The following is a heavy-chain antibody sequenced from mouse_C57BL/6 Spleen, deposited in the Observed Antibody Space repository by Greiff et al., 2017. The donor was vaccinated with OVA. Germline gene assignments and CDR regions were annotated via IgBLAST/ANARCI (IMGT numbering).Heavy chain of an antibody. J-gene: IGHJ2*01. V-gene: IGHV1-52*01. Sequence: QVQLQQPGAELVRPGSSVKLSCKASGYTFTSYWMHWVKQRPIQGLEWIGNIDPSDSETHYNQKFKDKATLTVDKSSSTAYMQLSSLTSEDSAVYYCARGDYDPRPFDYWGQGTTLTVSS. CDR1: GYTFTSYW. CDR2: IDPSDSET. CDR3: ARGDYDPRPFDY. D-gene: IGHD2-4*01.